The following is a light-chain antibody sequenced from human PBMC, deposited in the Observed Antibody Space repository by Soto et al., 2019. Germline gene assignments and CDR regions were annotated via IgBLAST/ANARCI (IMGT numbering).Light chain of an antibody. J-gene: IGKJ1*01. Sequence: EIVLTQSPATLSLSPGERATLSCRASQSVSSYLAWYQQKPGQAPRLLIYDASNRATGIPARFSGSGSGTDFTLTIIILEPEDFAVYYCQQRSNWPRTFGQGTKVDIK. V-gene: IGKV3-11*01. CDR3: QQRSNWPRT. CDR2: DAS. CDR1: QSVSSY.